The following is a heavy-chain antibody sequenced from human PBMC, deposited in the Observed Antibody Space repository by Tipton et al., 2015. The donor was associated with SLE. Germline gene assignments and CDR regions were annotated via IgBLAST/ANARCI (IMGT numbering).Heavy chain of an antibody. CDR1: GFPFSTYE. V-gene: IGHV3-30*04. Sequence: SLRLSCVASGFPFSTYEMHWVRQPPGKGLEWLAAISYDGSDKYYADSVKGRFTISRDNAKNLLYLRMNSLRAEDTAIYYCAREGSFETERDYSTYYALDVWGQGTTVTVSS. D-gene: IGHD2-21*02. CDR2: ISYDGSDK. J-gene: IGHJ6*02. CDR3: AREGSFETERDYSTYYALDV.